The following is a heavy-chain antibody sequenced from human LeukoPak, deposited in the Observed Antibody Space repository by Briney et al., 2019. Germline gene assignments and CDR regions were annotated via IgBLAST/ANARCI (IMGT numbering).Heavy chain of an antibody. D-gene: IGHD3-10*01. Sequence: GRSLRLSCAASGFTFNNYGMHWVRQAPGKGLEWVALIWYDGTNKYYGDSVKGRFTISRDNSKNTLNLQMNSLRAEDTAVYYCARGRFGELSVATFDIWGQGTMVTVSS. CDR3: ARGRFGELSVATFDI. CDR2: IWYDGTNK. CDR1: GFTFNNYG. J-gene: IGHJ3*02. V-gene: IGHV3-33*01.